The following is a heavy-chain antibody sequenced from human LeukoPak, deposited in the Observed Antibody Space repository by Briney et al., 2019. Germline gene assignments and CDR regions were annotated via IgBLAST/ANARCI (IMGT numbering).Heavy chain of an antibody. CDR2: IYTTGAT. V-gene: IGHV4-4*07. CDR3: GRQGYTASHYFFDY. D-gene: IGHD2-2*02. CDR1: SGSINSYY. Sequence: PSETLSLTCTVSSGSINSYYWGWVRQPPGKGLKWIGRIYTTGATQYNPSLKSRVTMSVDTSTNQCSLNLRSMTAADTAVYYCGRQGYTASHYFFDYWSQGSLVAVS. J-gene: IGHJ4*02.